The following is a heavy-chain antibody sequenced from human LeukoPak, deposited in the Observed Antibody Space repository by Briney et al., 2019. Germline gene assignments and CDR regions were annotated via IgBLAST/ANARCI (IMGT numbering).Heavy chain of an antibody. CDR3: AKVERDSSGPPTDMAPDY. CDR1: GFSFSSYG. V-gene: IGHV3-30*18. CDR2: ISYDGSNK. J-gene: IGHJ4*02. Sequence: PGRSLRLSCAASGFSFSSYGMHWVRQAPGKGLEWVAVISYDGSNKYYADSVKGRFTISRDNSKNTLYLQMNSLRAEDTAVYYCAKVERDSSGPPTDMAPDYWGQGTLVTVSS. D-gene: IGHD3-22*01.